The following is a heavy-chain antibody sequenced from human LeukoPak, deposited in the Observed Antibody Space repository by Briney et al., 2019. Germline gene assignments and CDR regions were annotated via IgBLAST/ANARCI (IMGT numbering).Heavy chain of an antibody. CDR1: GYSISSGYY. CDR3: ARQEYSSFGDY. V-gene: IGHV4-38-2*01. J-gene: IGHJ4*02. Sequence: PSETLSLTCAVSGYSISSGYYWGWIRQPPGKGLERIGSIYHSGSTYYNPSLKSRVTISVDTSKNQFSLKLSSVTAADTAVYYCARQEYSSFGDYWGQGTLVTVSS. CDR2: IYHSGST. D-gene: IGHD6-6*01.